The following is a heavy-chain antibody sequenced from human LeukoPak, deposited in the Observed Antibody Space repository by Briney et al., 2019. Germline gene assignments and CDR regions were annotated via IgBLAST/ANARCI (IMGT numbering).Heavy chain of an antibody. Sequence: SETLSLTCTVSGGSISSGDYYWSWIRQPPGKGLEWIGYIYYSGSTYYNPSLKSRVTISVDTSKNQFSLKLSSVTAADTAVYYCARAVGAAAVSYWGQGTLVTVSS. CDR3: ARAVGAAAVSY. V-gene: IGHV4-30-4*01. D-gene: IGHD6-13*01. J-gene: IGHJ4*02. CDR1: GGSISSGDYY. CDR2: IYYSGST.